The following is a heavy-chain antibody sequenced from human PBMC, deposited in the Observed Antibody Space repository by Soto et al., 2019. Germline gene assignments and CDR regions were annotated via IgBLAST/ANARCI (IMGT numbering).Heavy chain of an antibody. CDR3: ATGAVAAPTHYYYYYMDV. Sequence: DSVKVSCKVSGYTLTELSMHWVRQAPGKGLEWMGGFDPEDGETIYAQKFQGRVTMTEDTSTDTAYMELSSLRSEDTAVYYCATGAVAAPTHYYYYYMDVWGKGTTVTVSS. J-gene: IGHJ6*03. CDR1: GYTLTELS. D-gene: IGHD6-19*01. CDR2: FDPEDGET. V-gene: IGHV1-24*01.